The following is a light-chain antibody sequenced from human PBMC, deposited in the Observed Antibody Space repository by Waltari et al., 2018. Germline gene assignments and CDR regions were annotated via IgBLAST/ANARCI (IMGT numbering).Light chain of an antibody. CDR3: QQYNNWPPGT. V-gene: IGKV3-15*01. CDR2: HAS. J-gene: IGKJ1*01. Sequence: TVVTQSPATLSVSPGERATLSCRTSQTIGFSLAWYQQKPGQAPRLLSYHASTRATGIPDRFSGSRSESDFTLTISSLQSEDVAVYYCQQYNNWPPGTFGQGTKVEI. CDR1: QTIGFS.